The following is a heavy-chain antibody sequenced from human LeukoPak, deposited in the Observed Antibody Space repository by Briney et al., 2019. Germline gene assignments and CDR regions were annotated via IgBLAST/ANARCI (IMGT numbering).Heavy chain of an antibody. D-gene: IGHD4-17*01. V-gene: IGHV3-11*04. CDR3: ARGTTGHYGDYFPDAFDI. CDR1: GFTFSDYY. Sequence: GGSLRLSCAASGFTFSDYYMSWIRQAPGKGLEWVSYISSSGSTIYYADSVKGRFTISRDNAKNSLYLQMNSLRAEDTAVYYCARGTTGHYGDYFPDAFDIWGQGTMVTVSS. J-gene: IGHJ3*02. CDR2: ISSSGSTI.